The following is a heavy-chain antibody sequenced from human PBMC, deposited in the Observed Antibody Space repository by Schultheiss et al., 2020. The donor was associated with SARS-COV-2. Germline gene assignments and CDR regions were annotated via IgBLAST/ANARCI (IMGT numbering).Heavy chain of an antibody. V-gene: IGHV3-48*03. Sequence: GGSLRLSCAASGFTFSSYEMNWVRQAPGKGLEWLSYISETGTTIYYADSVKGRFTISRDNSKNTLFLQINSLRAEDTAVYYCTTEWYNWNDDFDYWGQGTLVTVSS. D-gene: IGHD1-1*01. J-gene: IGHJ4*02. CDR1: GFTFSSYE. CDR3: TTEWYNWNDDFDY. CDR2: ISETGTTI.